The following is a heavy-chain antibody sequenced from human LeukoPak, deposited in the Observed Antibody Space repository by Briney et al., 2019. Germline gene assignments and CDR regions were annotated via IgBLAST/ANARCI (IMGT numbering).Heavy chain of an antibody. CDR2: ISAYNGDT. V-gene: IGHV1-18*01. D-gene: IGHD1-26*01. J-gene: IGHJ6*03. CDR1: GYTFTSYG. Sequence: GASVKVSCKASGYTFTSYGISWVRQAPGQGLEWMGWISAYNGDTTYAQKLQGRVTMTTDTSTTTAYMELRSLRSDDTAVYYCARMMSGGYFFYDAAYYYYMDVWGKGTTVTVSS. CDR3: ARMMSGGYFFYDAAYYYYMDV.